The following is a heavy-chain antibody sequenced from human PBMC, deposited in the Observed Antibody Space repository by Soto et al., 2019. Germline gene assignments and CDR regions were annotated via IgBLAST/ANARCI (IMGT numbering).Heavy chain of an antibody. V-gene: IGHV3-23*01. CDR2: ISGSGGDT. J-gene: IGHJ4*02. CDR1: GLIFSDYA. D-gene: IGHD3-16*01. Sequence: GGSLRLSCAASGLIFSDYAMSWVRQAPGKGLECVACISGSGGDTFYAGSVKGRFTISRDNSKNTLSLHMNSLRVDDTAVYYCTADLPDWGAYAFEYWGQGILVTVSS. CDR3: TADLPDWGAYAFEY.